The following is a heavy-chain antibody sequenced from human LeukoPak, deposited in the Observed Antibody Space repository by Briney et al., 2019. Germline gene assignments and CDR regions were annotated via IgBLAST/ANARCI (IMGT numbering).Heavy chain of an antibody. Sequence: GGSLRLSCAASGFTFSSYAMHWVRQAPGKGLEWVAVISYDGSNKYYADSVKGRFTISRDNAKNSLYLQMNSLRAEDTAVYYCARVIEYLNSFDPWGQGTLVTVSS. J-gene: IGHJ5*02. D-gene: IGHD2-2*01. CDR2: ISYDGSNK. V-gene: IGHV3-30-3*01. CDR3: ARVIEYLNSFDP. CDR1: GFTFSSYA.